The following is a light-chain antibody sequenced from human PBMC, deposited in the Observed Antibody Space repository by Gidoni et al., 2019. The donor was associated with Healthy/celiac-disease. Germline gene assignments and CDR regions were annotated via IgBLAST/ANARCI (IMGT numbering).Light chain of an antibody. CDR1: QSVSSY. CDR2: DAS. Sequence: IVLTQSPATLSLSPGERATLSCRASQSVSSYLAWYPQKPGQAPRLLIYDASNMATGIPARFSGSGYGTDFTLTISSLEPEDFAVYYCQQRSNWPPLTFGGGTKVEIK. V-gene: IGKV3-11*01. CDR3: QQRSNWPPLT. J-gene: IGKJ4*01.